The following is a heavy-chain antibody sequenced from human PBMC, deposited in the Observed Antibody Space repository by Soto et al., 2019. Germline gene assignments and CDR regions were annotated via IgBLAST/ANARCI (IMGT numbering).Heavy chain of an antibody. Sequence: PSETLSLTCTVSGGSISSGDYYWSWIRQPPGKGLEWIGYIYYSGSTYYNPSLKSRVTISVDTSNNQFSLKLSSVTAADTAVVFCARDLGPMVRPYYYYYCMDVWGQGTTVTVSS. CDR2: IYYSGST. V-gene: IGHV4-30-4*01. CDR1: GGSISSGDYY. J-gene: IGHJ6*02. CDR3: ARDLGPMVRPYYYYYCMDV. D-gene: IGHD3-10*01.